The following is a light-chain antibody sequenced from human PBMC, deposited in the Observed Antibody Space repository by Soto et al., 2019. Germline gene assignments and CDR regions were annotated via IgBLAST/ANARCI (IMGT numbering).Light chain of an antibody. J-gene: IGKJ1*01. CDR3: HQCGSSPRT. CDR1: QSVSSDF. V-gene: IGKV3-20*01. CDR2: GAS. Sequence: EIVLTQSPGTLSLSPGERATLSCRASQSVSSDFLAWYQQKPGQAPRLLIYGASNRATGVPDRFSGRGSGTDFTLRISRLEPEDFAVYYCHQCGSSPRTFGQGTKVEIK.